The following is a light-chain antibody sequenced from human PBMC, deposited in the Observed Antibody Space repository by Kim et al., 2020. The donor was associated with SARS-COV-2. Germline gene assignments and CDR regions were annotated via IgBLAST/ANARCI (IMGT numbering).Light chain of an antibody. V-gene: IGLV2-14*04. CDR3: SSYTTTSTSV. CDR2: DVI. J-gene: IGLJ2*01. Sequence: GQSIPSSCPGTSSDVGGYNYVSWYQQHPGKAPKLMIYDVIKRPSGVSNRFSGSKSGNTASLTISGLQAEDEADYYCSSYTTTSTSVFGGGTRLTVL. CDR1: SSDVGGYNY.